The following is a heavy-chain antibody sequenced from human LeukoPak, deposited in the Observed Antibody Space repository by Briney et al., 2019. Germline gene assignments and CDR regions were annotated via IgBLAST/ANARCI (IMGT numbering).Heavy chain of an antibody. CDR2: IDSDGGSI. Sequence: GGSLRLSCIASGFNLRSNWMQWVRQVPGKGLEWVSRIDSDGGSINYADFVKGRFIVSRDNAQNTLYLQMNNLRVEDTAVYYCARGPNDYGDPNEPLYYYYYMDVWGKGTTVTTSS. CDR3: ARGPNDYGDPNEPLYYYYYMDV. V-gene: IGHV3-74*01. CDR1: GFNLRSNW. J-gene: IGHJ6*03. D-gene: IGHD4-17*01.